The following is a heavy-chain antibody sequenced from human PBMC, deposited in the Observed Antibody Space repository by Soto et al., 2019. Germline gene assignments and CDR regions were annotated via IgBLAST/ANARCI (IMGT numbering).Heavy chain of an antibody. D-gene: IGHD4-17*01. Sequence: GGSLRLSCAASGFTFSTYAMNWVRQSPGKGLEWVSAISGSCGDTFYADSVKGRFTISRDNSIGTLYLQMSRLRTEDTAIYYCARPRGYGVFDAYDIWGQGAMVTVSS. CDR3: ARPRGYGVFDAYDI. V-gene: IGHV3-23*01. J-gene: IGHJ3*02. CDR2: ISGSCGDT. CDR1: GFTFSTYA.